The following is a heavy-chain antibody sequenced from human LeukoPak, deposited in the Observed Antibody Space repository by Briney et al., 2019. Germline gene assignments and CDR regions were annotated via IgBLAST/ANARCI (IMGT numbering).Heavy chain of an antibody. CDR2: IYYTGST. V-gene: IGHV4-59*01. Sequence: PSETLSLTCTVSGGSMSTYYWTWVRQPPGKGLEWIGFIYYTGSTNYNPSLKSRVTISVDTSKNQFSLKLSSVTAADTAVYYCAGMRITTPTVRTLDYWGQGTLVTVSS. J-gene: IGHJ4*02. CDR3: AGMRITTPTVRTLDY. D-gene: IGHD1-14*01. CDR1: GGSMSTYY.